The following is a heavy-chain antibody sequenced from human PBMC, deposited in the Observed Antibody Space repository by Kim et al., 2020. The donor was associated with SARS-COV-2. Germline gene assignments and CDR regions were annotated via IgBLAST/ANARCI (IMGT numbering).Heavy chain of an antibody. CDR1: GGSISSGSYY. Sequence: SETLSLTCTVSGGSISSGSYYWSWIRQPAGKGLEWIGRIYTSGSTNYNPSLKSRVTISVDTSKNQFSLKLSSVTAAATAVYYCARGRSIYDAFDIWGQGTMVTVSS. CDR2: IYTSGST. CDR3: ARGRSIYDAFDI. D-gene: IGHD2-21*01. J-gene: IGHJ3*02. V-gene: IGHV4-61*02.